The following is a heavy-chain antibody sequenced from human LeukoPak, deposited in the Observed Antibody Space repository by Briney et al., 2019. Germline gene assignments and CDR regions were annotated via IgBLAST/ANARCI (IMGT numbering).Heavy chain of an antibody. CDR2: IYYSGST. Sequence: PSETLSLTCTVSGGSISTYYWSCIRQPPGKGLEWIGYIYYSGSTNYNPSLKSRVTISVDTSKNYFSLNLSSVTAADTAVYYCARRRSFDYWGQGTLVTVSS. V-gene: IGHV4-59*01. CDR3: ARRRSFDY. J-gene: IGHJ4*02. D-gene: IGHD3-10*01. CDR1: GGSISTYY.